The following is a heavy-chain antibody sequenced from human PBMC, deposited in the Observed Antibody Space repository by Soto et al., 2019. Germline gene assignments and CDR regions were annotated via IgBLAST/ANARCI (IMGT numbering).Heavy chain of an antibody. CDR3: ASPFYYYDSSGPVDYYYGMDV. Sequence: LRPSCAASGFTFSSYSMNWVRQAPGKGLEWVSSISSSSSYIYYADSVKGRFTISRDNAKNSLYLQMNSLRAEDTAVYYCASPFYYYDSSGPVDYYYGMDVWGQGTTVTVSS. J-gene: IGHJ6*02. V-gene: IGHV3-21*01. CDR2: ISSSSSYI. CDR1: GFTFSSYS. D-gene: IGHD3-22*01.